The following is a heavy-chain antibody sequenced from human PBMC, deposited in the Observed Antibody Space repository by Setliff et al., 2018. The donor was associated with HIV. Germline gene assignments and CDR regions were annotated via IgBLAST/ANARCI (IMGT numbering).Heavy chain of an antibody. V-gene: IGHV4-31*03. Sequence: SETLSLTCTVSGGSISSGGYYWSWIRQHPGRGLEWIGYIYYSGNTYYNLSLKSRLTISVDTSKNHFSLKLSSVTAADTAVYYCARAFCSSASCYGGGDAFDIWGQGTMVTVSS. D-gene: IGHD2-2*01. CDR1: GGSISSGGYY. CDR3: ARAFCSSASCYGGGDAFDI. J-gene: IGHJ3*02. CDR2: IYYSGNT.